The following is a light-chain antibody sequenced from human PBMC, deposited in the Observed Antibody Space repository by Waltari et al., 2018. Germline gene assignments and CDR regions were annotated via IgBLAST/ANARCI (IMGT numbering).Light chain of an antibody. Sequence: QSVLTQPPSVSAPPGQKATMSCSGSSSNIGNGYVSWYQHVPGTAPNLLIYDNIKRPSGIPDRFSASKSGTSATLDITGLQTGDEADYFCGTWDSSLSTVVFGGGTKLTVL. CDR3: GTWDSSLSTVV. V-gene: IGLV1-51*01. CDR1: SSNIGNGY. CDR2: DNI. J-gene: IGLJ2*01.